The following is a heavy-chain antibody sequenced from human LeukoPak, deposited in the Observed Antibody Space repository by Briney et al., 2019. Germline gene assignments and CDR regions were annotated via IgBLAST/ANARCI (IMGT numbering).Heavy chain of an antibody. V-gene: IGHV3-48*01. J-gene: IGHJ3*02. Sequence: GGSLRLSCATSGFTFSRYSLIWVRQAPGKGLEWLSYISTNSKTIYYADSVKGRFNISRDNAKNLLYLQMKSLRAEDTAVYFCASYHDSTGYFKEAFEMWGQGTFVTVSS. D-gene: IGHD3-22*01. CDR1: GFTFSRYS. CDR3: ASYHDSTGYFKEAFEM. CDR2: ISTNSKTI.